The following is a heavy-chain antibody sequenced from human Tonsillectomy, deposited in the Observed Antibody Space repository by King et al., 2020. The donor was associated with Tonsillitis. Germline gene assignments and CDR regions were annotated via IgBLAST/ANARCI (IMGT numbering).Heavy chain of an antibody. V-gene: IGHV4-4*02. CDR2: IHHSGST. J-gene: IGHJ4*02. Sequence: MQLQESGPGLVKPSGTLSLTCAVSGGSISSSNWWNWVRQPPGKGLEWIGEIHHSGSTNYNPSLKSRVTISVDKSKNQFSLKLSSVTAADTAVYYCERSGGDYYGSGSHYNFFDYWGQGTLVTVSS. CDR3: ERSGGDYYGSGSHYNFFDY. CDR1: GGSISSSNW. D-gene: IGHD3-10*01.